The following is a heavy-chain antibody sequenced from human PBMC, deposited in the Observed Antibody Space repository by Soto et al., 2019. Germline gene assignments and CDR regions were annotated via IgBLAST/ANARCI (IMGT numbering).Heavy chain of an antibody. CDR3: ARWRDDRYCSSTSCRWGFDP. Sequence: QVQLVQSGAEVKKPGASVKVSCKASGYTFTSYAMHWVRQAPGQRLEWMGWINAGNGNTKYSQKFQGRVTITRDTSASTAYMELSSLRSEDTAVYYCARWRDDRYCSSTSCRWGFDPWGQGTLVTVSS. CDR1: GYTFTSYA. V-gene: IGHV1-3*01. D-gene: IGHD2-2*01. J-gene: IGHJ5*02. CDR2: INAGNGNT.